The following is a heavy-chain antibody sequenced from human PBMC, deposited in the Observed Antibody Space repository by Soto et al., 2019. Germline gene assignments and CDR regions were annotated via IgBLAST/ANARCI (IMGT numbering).Heavy chain of an antibody. CDR2: IWYDGSNK. J-gene: IGHJ1*01. D-gene: IGHD6-19*01. CDR3: ARERSGWDIGTEYFRH. CDR1: RVIVWSYG. Sequence: PCCCLRICGSSARVIVWSYGMHMVRKTPGKGLEWVAVIWYDGSNKYYADSVKGRFTISRDNSKNTLYLQMNSLRAEDTAVYYCARERSGWDIGTEYFRHWGQRTLVSVPS. V-gene: IGHV3-33*01.